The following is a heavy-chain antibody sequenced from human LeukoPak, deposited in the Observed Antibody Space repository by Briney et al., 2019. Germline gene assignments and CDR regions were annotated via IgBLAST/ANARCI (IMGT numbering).Heavy chain of an antibody. D-gene: IGHD4-11*01. Sequence: GGSLRLTCAASGFTFSDYYMNWIRQAPGKGLEWVSSISSSGSTIYYADSVKGRFTISRDNAKNSLYLQMNSLRAEDTAVYYCARAYSTYHMDVWGKGTTVTVSS. CDR1: GFTFSDYY. V-gene: IGHV3-11*04. CDR2: ISSSGSTI. J-gene: IGHJ6*03. CDR3: ARAYSTYHMDV.